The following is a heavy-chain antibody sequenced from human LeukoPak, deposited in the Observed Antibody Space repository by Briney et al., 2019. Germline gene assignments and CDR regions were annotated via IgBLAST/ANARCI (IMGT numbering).Heavy chain of an antibody. D-gene: IGHD3-10*01. Sequence: GASVKVSCKASGYTFTGYYIHWVRQAPGQGLEWMGWINPNSGGTKYAQKFQGRVTMTRDTSISTAYMELSRLRSDDTAVYYCAREHYYGSGNDYNWFDPWGQGTLVTVSS. CDR3: AREHYYGSGNDYNWFDP. J-gene: IGHJ5*02. V-gene: IGHV1-2*02. CDR1: GYTFTGYY. CDR2: INPNSGGT.